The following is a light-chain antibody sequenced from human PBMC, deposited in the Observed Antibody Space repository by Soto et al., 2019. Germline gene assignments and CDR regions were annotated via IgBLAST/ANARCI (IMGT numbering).Light chain of an antibody. CDR2: DSS. V-gene: IGKV3-11*01. CDR1: QSISSY. J-gene: IGKJ4*01. CDR3: EERKTWSPH. Sequence: LTQSPSTLSVSLGQRVTLSCRASQSISSYLAWYQQRPVQPSRLLLYDSSKRSTGIPARFSGSGSGTDFGLAFSTHVPENFALFHPEERKTWSPHLGGGNKVE.